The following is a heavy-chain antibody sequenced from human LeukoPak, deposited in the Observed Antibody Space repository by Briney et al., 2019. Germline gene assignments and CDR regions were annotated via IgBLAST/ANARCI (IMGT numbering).Heavy chain of an antibody. V-gene: IGHV4-4*02. CDR3: ARGDETTIGAFDI. D-gene: IGHD3-9*01. CDR2: IYHSGST. J-gene: IGHJ3*02. Sequence: SETLSLTCVVSGGSISSYNWWSWVRQPPGKGLEWIGEIYHSGSTNYNPSLKSRVTISLDKSKNQFSLKLSSVTAADTAVYYCARGDETTIGAFDIWGQGTMVTVSS. CDR1: GGSISSYNW.